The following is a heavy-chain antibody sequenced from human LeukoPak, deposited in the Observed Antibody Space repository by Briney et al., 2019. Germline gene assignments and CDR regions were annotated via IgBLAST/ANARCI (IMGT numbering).Heavy chain of an antibody. J-gene: IGHJ5*01. CDR1: GVSISSTNW. CDR2: IYHSGAT. CDR3: ARDEGYAAAST. D-gene: IGHD6-13*01. Sequence: PSETLSLTCDVSGVSISSTNWWTWVRQSPGKRMEWIGGIYHSGATNFNPSLESRVTLSVDKSKNQFSLKVTSVTAADTAVYYCARDEGYAAASTWGPGMLVTVSP. V-gene: IGHV4-4*02.